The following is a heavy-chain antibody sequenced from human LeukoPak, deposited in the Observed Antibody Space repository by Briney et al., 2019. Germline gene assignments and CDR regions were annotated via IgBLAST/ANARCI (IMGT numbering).Heavy chain of an antibody. D-gene: IGHD2-21*01. CDR2: ISAYNGNT. Sequence: ASVKVSCKASGYTFTSCGISWVRQAPGQGLEWMGWISAYNGNTNYAQKLQGRVTMTTDTSTSTAYMELRSLRSDDTAVYYCARGDSSSYYYYYMDVWGKGTTVTVSS. CDR1: GYTFTSCG. V-gene: IGHV1-18*01. J-gene: IGHJ6*03. CDR3: ARGDSSSYYYYYMDV.